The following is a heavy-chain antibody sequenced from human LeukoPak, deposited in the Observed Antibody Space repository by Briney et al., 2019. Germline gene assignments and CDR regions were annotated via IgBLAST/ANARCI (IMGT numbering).Heavy chain of an antibody. Sequence: GGSLRLSCAASGFTFSTYNMNWLRQAPGKGLKWVSYISSGSSTIFYADSVKGRFTISRDNAKTSLYLQMNSLRAEDTAVYYCARATPSGSYWFDYWGQGTLVTVSS. CDR3: ARATPSGSYWFDY. V-gene: IGHV3-48*01. J-gene: IGHJ4*02. D-gene: IGHD3-10*01. CDR2: ISSGSSTI. CDR1: GFTFSTYN.